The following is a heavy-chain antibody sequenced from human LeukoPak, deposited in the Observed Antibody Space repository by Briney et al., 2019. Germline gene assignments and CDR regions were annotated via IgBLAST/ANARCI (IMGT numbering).Heavy chain of an antibody. Sequence: TGGSLRLSCAASGFTVSSNYMSWVRQAPGKGLEWVSVIYSGGSTYYADSVKGRFTISRDNSKNTLYLQMNSLRAEDTAEYYCARDSRLERRGYDAFDIWGQGTMVTVSS. V-gene: IGHV3-66*01. CDR2: IYSGGST. J-gene: IGHJ3*02. CDR3: ARDSRLERRGYDAFDI. CDR1: GFTVSSNY. D-gene: IGHD1-1*01.